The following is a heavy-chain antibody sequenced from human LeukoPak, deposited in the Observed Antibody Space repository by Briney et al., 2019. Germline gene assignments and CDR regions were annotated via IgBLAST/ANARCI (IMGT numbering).Heavy chain of an antibody. CDR1: GLTFSSYE. V-gene: IGHV3-20*04. CDR3: ARDSYDLDALDI. Sequence: GRSLRLSCAASGLTFSSYEMNWVRQAPGKGLEWVSDINWRGGNTGYADSVKGRFTISRDNAKNSLYLQMNSLRAEDTALYYCARDSYDLDALDIWGQGTMVTVAS. D-gene: IGHD5-12*01. J-gene: IGHJ3*02. CDR2: INWRGGNT.